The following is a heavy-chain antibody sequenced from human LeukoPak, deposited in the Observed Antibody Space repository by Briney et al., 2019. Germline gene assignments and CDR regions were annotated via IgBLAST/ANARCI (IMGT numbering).Heavy chain of an antibody. V-gene: IGHV4-4*07. CDR1: GGSISSYY. J-gene: IGHJ5*02. CDR2: IYASGNT. D-gene: IGHD2-15*01. Sequence: SETLSLTCTVSGGSISSYYWSWIRQPAGKGREWIGRIYASGNTNYNPSLKSRVTMSVDTSKNQFSLQLSSVTAADTAVYYCARDGGGYCSGGSCYWFDPWGQGTLVTVSS. CDR3: ARDGGGYCSGGSCYWFDP.